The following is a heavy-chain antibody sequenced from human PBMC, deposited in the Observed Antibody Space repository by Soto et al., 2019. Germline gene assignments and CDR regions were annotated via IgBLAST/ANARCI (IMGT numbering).Heavy chain of an antibody. CDR2: INHSGST. J-gene: IGHJ4*02. Sequence: QVQLQQWGAGLLKPSETLSLTCAVYGGSFSGYYWSWIRQPPGKGLEWIGEINHSGSTNYNPSLKRRFTLSVDTSKNQFSLKLSSVTAADTAVYYCARGFRWFGESYDYWGQGTLVTVSS. V-gene: IGHV4-34*01. CDR1: GGSFSGYY. D-gene: IGHD3-10*01. CDR3: ARGFRWFGESYDY.